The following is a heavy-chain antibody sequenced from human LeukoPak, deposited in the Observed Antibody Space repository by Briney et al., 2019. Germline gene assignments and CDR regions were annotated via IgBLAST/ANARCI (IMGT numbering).Heavy chain of an antibody. Sequence: SETLSLTCTVSGGSISSYYWSWIRQPPGKGLEWIGYIYYSGSTNCNPSLKSRVTISVDTSKNQFSLKLSSVTAADTAVYYCARTPLSTYYYGSGSYYKYYYYYYMDVWGKGTTVTISS. D-gene: IGHD3-10*01. CDR3: ARTPLSTYYYGSGSYYKYYYYYYMDV. CDR2: IYYSGST. CDR1: GGSISSYY. V-gene: IGHV4-59*01. J-gene: IGHJ6*03.